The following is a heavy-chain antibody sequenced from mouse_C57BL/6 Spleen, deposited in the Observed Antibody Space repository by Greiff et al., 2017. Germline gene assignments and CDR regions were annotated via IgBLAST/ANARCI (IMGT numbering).Heavy chain of an antibody. Sequence: QVQLQQPGAELVRPGTSVKLSCKASGYTFTSYWMHWVKQRPGQGLEWIGVIDPSDSYTNYNQKFKGKATLTVDTSSSTAYMQLSSLTSEDSAFYYCARDVNWGQGTTLTVSS. V-gene: IGHV1-59*01. CDR1: GYTFTSYW. CDR3: ARDVN. CDR2: IDPSDSYT. J-gene: IGHJ2*01.